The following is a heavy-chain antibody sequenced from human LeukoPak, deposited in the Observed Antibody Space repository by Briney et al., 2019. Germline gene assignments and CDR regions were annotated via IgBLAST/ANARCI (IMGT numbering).Heavy chain of an antibody. CDR3: ARLRGYSYGDSGDY. CDR2: INPNSGGT. Sequence: GASVKVSCKASGYTFTGHYMHWVRQAPGQGLEWMGWINPNSGGTNYAQKFQGRVTMTRDTSISTAYMELSRLRSDDTAVYYCARLRGYSYGDSGDYWGQGTLVTVSS. V-gene: IGHV1-2*02. D-gene: IGHD5-18*01. J-gene: IGHJ4*02. CDR1: GYTFTGHY.